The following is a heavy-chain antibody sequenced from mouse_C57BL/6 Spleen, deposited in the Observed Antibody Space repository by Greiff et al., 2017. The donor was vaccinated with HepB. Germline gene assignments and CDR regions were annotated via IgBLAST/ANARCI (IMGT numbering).Heavy chain of an antibody. CDR3: ARRGNWGYYFDY. V-gene: IGHV1-50*01. Sequence: QVHVKQPGAELVKPGASVKLSCKASGYTFTSYWMQWVKQRPGQGLEWIGEIDPSDSYTNYNQKFKGKATLTVDTSSSTAYMQLSSLTSEDSAVYYCARRGNWGYYFDYWGQGTTLTVSS. D-gene: IGHD4-1*01. J-gene: IGHJ2*01. CDR2: IDPSDSYT. CDR1: GYTFTSYW.